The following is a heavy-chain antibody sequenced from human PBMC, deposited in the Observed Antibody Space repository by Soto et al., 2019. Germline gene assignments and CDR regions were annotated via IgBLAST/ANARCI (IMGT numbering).Heavy chain of an antibody. J-gene: IGHJ6*02. Sequence: SETLSLTCTVSGGSISDYYCAWIRLPPGKGLEWIGYVNDRWGSHYNPSLKSRVAISLDTSKSQFSLKMTSVTATDTAVYYCVRQRYGELHGLVDVRTQGTTVT. V-gene: IGHV4-59*08. CDR1: GGSISDYY. D-gene: IGHD1-26*01. CDR2: VNDRWGS. CDR3: VRQRYGELHGLVDV.